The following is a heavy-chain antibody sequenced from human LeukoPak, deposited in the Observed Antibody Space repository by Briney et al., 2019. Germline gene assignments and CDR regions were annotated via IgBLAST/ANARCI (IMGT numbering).Heavy chain of an antibody. J-gene: IGHJ5*01. CDR3: ARHQYYYDSSGNYGWFDS. D-gene: IGHD3-22*01. CDR1: GFNFTAYW. Sequence: AEALKISCKGAGFNFTAYWIAWVRQMPGKGLEWMGSSHPINSHTKYSPSFQGQVTISADKSSSTAYLQWNSLKASDTAMYYCARHQYYYDSSGNYGWFDSWGQGTLVTVSS. V-gene: IGHV5-51*01. CDR2: SHPINSHT.